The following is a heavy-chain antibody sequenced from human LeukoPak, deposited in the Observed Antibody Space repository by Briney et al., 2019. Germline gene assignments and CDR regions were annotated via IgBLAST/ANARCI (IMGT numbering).Heavy chain of an antibody. CDR3: ARDSAAHFDH. V-gene: IGHV3-74*01. J-gene: IGHJ4*02. Sequence: GGSLRLSCAASGFTFSSYWMHWVRQAPGEGLVWVSRINTDGSSTIYADSVKGRFTMSRDNAKNTLYLQVNSLRAEDTAVYYCARDSAAHFDHWGQGTLVTVSS. D-gene: IGHD2-15*01. CDR2: INTDGSST. CDR1: GFTFSSYW.